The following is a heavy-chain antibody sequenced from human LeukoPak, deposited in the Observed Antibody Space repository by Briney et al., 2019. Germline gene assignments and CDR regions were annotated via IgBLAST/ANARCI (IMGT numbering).Heavy chain of an antibody. CDR3: AKDDAWLRFEH. CDR2: ISGSGGRT. D-gene: IGHD5-12*01. V-gene: IGHV3-23*01. J-gene: IGHJ4*02. Sequence: PGGSLRLSCAASGFAFSSHGMNWVRQAPGKGLEWVSGISGSGGRTYYAGSVKGRFTISRDNSNHMLYLQMNSLIAEDTAIYYCAKDDAWLRFEHWGRGTPVSVSS. CDR1: GFAFSSHG.